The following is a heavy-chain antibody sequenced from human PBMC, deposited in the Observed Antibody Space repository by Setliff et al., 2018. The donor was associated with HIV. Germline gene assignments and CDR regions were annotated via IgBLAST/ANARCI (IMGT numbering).Heavy chain of an antibody. CDR3: AKAGGDS. CDR1: GYNFNTYW. Sequence: GESLKISCRAFGYNFNTYWIDWVRQMPGKGLEWMGTIHPTDSDTKYNPSFQGRVSISADRSISTAYLQWSSLRASDTAIYYCAKAGGDSWGQGTLVTVSS. J-gene: IGHJ5*01. V-gene: IGHV5-51*01. CDR2: IHPTDSDT. D-gene: IGHD3-10*01.